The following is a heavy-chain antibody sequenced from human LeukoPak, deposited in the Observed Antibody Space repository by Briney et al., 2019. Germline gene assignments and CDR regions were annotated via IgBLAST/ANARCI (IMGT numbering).Heavy chain of an antibody. CDR1: GFTFSSYG. J-gene: IGHJ4*02. CDR2: IRYDGSNK. D-gene: IGHD3-3*01. Sequence: PGGSLRLSCAASGFTFSSYGMHWVRQAPGKGLEWVAFIRYDGSNKYYADSVKGRFTISRDNSKNTLYLQMNSPRAEDTAVYYCAKFGGRDFWSGYNDYWGQGTLVTVSS. V-gene: IGHV3-30*02. CDR3: AKFGGRDFWSGYNDY.